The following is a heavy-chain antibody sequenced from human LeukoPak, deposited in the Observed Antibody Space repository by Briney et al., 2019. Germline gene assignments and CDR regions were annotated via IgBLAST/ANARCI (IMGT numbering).Heavy chain of an antibody. CDR2: ISGSGGDT. D-gene: IGHD2-15*01. CDR1: GFTFRSYA. V-gene: IGHV3-23*01. J-gene: IGHJ4*02. Sequence: GGCLRLSCAASGFTFRSYAIYWVRQAPGKGLEWVSGISGSGGDTYFADSVKGRFTISRDNSKNTLYLQMNSLRAEDTAVYYCAKDPPVRYCSGGSCSIWGQGTLVTVSS. CDR3: AKDPPVRYCSGGSCSI.